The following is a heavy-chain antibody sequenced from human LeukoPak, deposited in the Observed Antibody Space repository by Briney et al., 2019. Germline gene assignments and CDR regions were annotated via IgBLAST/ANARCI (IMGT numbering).Heavy chain of an antibody. CDR3: ARAGFTMVRGVIIPFGY. CDR2: INPNSGGT. D-gene: IGHD3-10*01. J-gene: IGHJ4*02. V-gene: IGHV1-2*02. Sequence: ASVKVSCKASGYTFTGYYMHWVRQAPGQGLEWMGWINPNSGGTNYAQKFQGRVTMTRDTSISTAYMELSRLRSDDTAVYYCARAGFTMVRGVIIPFGYWGQGTLVTVSS. CDR1: GYTFTGYY.